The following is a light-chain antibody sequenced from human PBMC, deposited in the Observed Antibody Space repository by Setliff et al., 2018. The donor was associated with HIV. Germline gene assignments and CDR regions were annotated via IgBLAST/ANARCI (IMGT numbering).Light chain of an antibody. J-gene: IGLJ1*01. CDR3: CSYTSSNSYV. CDR1: SSDVGDYSY. Sequence: QSALAQPPSASGSPGQSVTISCTGTSSDVGDYSYVAWYQQHPGKAPKLMIYEVTRRPSGVPDRFSGSKSGNTASLTVSGLQAEDEADYFCCSYTSSNSYVFGTGTKVTVL. V-gene: IGLV2-8*01. CDR2: EVT.